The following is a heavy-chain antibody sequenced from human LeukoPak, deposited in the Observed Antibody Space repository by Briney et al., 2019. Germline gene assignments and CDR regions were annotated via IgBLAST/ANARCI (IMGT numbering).Heavy chain of an antibody. D-gene: IGHD3-22*01. CDR3: ASTYNYDSSGYYYAPIGY. CDR2: VIPIFGTA. V-gene: IGHV1-69*01. J-gene: IGHJ4*02. CDR1: GGTFSSYA. Sequence: ASVKVSCKASGGTFSSYAISWVRQAPGQGLEWMGGVIPIFGTANYAQKFQGRVTITADESTSTAYMELSSLRSEDTAVYYCASTYNYDSSGYYYAPIGYWGQGTLVTVSS.